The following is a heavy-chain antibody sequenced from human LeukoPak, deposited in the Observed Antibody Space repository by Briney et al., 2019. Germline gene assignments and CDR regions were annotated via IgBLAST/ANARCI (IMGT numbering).Heavy chain of an antibody. D-gene: IGHD2-21*01. CDR1: GGSISSYY. V-gene: IGHV4-59*01. CDR2: VYYSGST. Sequence: SETLSLTCTVSGGSISSYYWSWIRQPPGKGLEWIGYVYYSGSTNCNPSLKSRVTISVDTSKNQFSLNLTSVTAADTAMYYCARSYGDYRNFDYWGQGSLVTVSS. J-gene: IGHJ4*02. CDR3: ARSYGDYRNFDY.